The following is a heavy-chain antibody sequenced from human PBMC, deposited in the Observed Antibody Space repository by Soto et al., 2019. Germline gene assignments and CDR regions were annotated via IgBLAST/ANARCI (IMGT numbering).Heavy chain of an antibody. D-gene: IGHD2-15*01. V-gene: IGHV4-59*08. Sequence: SETLSLTCTVSGGSISSYYWSWIRQPPGKCFEWIGYIYYSGSTNYNPSLKSRVTISVDMFKNQFSLKLSSVTAADTAVYYCASQGYCSGGSCYRDYWGQGTLVTVSS. CDR3: ASQGYCSGGSCYRDY. CDR1: GGSISSYY. J-gene: IGHJ4*02. CDR2: IYYSGST.